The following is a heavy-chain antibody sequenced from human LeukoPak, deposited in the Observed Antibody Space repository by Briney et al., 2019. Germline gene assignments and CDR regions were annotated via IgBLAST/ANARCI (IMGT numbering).Heavy chain of an antibody. V-gene: IGHV3-7*01. CDR1: AFTFSTYW. J-gene: IGHJ4*02. CDR2: IKKDGSEK. D-gene: IGHD5-18*01. Sequence: TGGSLRLSCAASAFTFSTYWMSWVRQAPGKGLEWVANIKKDGSEKYYVDSVKGRFTLSRDNVKNSVYLQMNSLRVEDTAVYYCARGGNSYGPYFDIWGQGTLVTVSS. CDR3: ARGGNSYGPYFDI.